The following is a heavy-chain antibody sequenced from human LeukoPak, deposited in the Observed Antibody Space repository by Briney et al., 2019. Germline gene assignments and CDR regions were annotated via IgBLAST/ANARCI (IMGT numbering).Heavy chain of an antibody. J-gene: IGHJ3*02. CDR3: ARAVLGYRYAFDI. CDR2: ILYSGTT. V-gene: IGHV4-59*01. Sequence: SETLSLTCTLSGGSISNYYWSWIRQPPGKGLEWTGYILYSGTTNYNPSLKSRVTISVDTSKNQFSLKLSSVTAADTAVYYCARAVLGYRYAFDIWGQGTMVTVSS. D-gene: IGHD7-27*01. CDR1: GGSISNYY.